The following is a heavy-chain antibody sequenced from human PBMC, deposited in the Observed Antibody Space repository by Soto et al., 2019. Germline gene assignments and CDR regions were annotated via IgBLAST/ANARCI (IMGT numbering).Heavy chain of an antibody. V-gene: IGHV4-61*01. D-gene: IGHD3-16*02. CDR2: IYYSGST. CDR3: ARHLSVMITFGGVIAPDAFDI. CDR1: GGSVSSGSYY. Sequence: SETLSLTCTVSGGSVSSGSYYWSWIRQPPGKGLEWIGYIYYSGSTNYNPSLKSRVTISVDTSKNQFSLKLSSVTAADTAVYYCARHLSVMITFGGVIAPDAFDIWGQGTMVTVSS. J-gene: IGHJ3*02.